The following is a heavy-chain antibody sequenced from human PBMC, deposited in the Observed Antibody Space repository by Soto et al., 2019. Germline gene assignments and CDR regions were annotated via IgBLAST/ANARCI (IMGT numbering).Heavy chain of an antibody. J-gene: IGHJ4*02. D-gene: IGHD5-18*01. V-gene: IGHV4-59*01. CDR1: GGSISSYY. CDR2: IYYSGST. CDR3: ARGRGDTAMAWYY. Sequence: QVQLQESGPGLVKPSETLSLTCTVSGGSISSYYWSWIRQSPGKGLEWIGYIYYSGSTKYNPSLQSRVPRSVDTSKNQFSLKLSSVTAADTAVYYCARGRGDTAMAWYYWGQGTLVTVSS.